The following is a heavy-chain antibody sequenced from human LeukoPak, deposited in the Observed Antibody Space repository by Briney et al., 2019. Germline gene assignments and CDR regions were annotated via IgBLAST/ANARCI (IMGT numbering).Heavy chain of an antibody. CDR3: ARASPPYCSGGSCYLGY. CDR1: GFTVSSNY. Sequence: PGGSLRLSCTASGFTVSSNYMSWVRQAPGKGLEWVSVIYSGGSTYYADSVKGRLTISRDNSKNTLYLQMNSLRAEDTAVYYCARASPPYCSGGSCYLGYWGQGTLVTVSS. CDR2: IYSGGST. D-gene: IGHD2-15*01. J-gene: IGHJ4*02. V-gene: IGHV3-53*01.